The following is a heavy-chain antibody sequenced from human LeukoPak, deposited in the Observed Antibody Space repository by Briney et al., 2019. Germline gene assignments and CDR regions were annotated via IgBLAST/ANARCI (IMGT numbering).Heavy chain of an antibody. CDR3: ARVGDWSIGMDA. CDR1: GFTFSGHS. J-gene: IGHJ6*02. D-gene: IGHD3-16*01. V-gene: IGHV3-23*01. Sequence: GGSLRLSCAASGFTFSGHSMTWVRQTPGKGLEWVSVIIGNGVNTYYADSLKGRFTISRDNSKSTLYLQMNSLRADDTAVYYCARVGDWSIGMDAWVQGTTVAVPS. CDR2: IIGNGVNT.